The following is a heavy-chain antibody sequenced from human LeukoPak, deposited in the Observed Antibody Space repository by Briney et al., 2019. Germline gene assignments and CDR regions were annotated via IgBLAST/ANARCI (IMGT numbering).Heavy chain of an antibody. Sequence: GASVKVSCEASGYTLTDYYMHWVRQAPGQGLEWMGRINPNSGGTNYAQKFQGRVTMTRDTSISTVYMELSRLRSDDTAVYYCARVGYYESSGYYEYWGQGTLVTVSS. CDR2: INPNSGGT. D-gene: IGHD3-22*01. J-gene: IGHJ4*02. V-gene: IGHV1-2*06. CDR3: ARVGYYESSGYYEY. CDR1: GYTLTDYY.